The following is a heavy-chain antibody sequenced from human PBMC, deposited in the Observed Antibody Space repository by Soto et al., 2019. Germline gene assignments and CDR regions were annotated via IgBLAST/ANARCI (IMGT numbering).Heavy chain of an antibody. V-gene: IGHV1-18*01. CDR3: ARDRGYNWNYGWFDP. Sequence: QVQLVQSGAEVKKPGASVKVSCKASGYTFTSYGISWVRQAPGQGLEWMGRISPYNGNTNYAQKLQGRVTVTTDTSTSTAYMELRSLRSDDTAVYYCARDRGYNWNYGWFDPWGQGTLVTVSS. CDR1: GYTFTSYG. J-gene: IGHJ5*02. D-gene: IGHD1-7*01. CDR2: ISPYNGNT.